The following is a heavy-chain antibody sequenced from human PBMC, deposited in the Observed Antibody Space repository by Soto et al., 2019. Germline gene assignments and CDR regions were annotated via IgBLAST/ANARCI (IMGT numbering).Heavy chain of an antibody. CDR3: TRDRRTVATLNFDY. J-gene: IGHJ4*02. Sequence: GGSLRLSCTASGFTFGDYAMSWFRQAPGKGLEWVGFIRSKTYAETTEYAASVKGRFTISRDDSKSIGYLQMNSLKTEDTAVYYCTRDRRTVATLNFDYWGQGTLVTVSS. V-gene: IGHV3-49*03. CDR2: IRSKTYAETT. D-gene: IGHD5-12*01. CDR1: GFTFGDYA.